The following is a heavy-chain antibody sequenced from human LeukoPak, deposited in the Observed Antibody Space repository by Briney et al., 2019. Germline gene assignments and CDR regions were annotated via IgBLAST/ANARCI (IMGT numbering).Heavy chain of an antibody. V-gene: IGHV3-49*03. CDR3: NVVVVAATTDV. J-gene: IGHJ6*04. D-gene: IGHD2-15*01. CDR2: IRSKAYGGTT. Sequence: GGSLRLSCTASGFTFGDYAMSWFRQAPGKGLEWVGFIRSKAYGGTTEYAASAKGRFTISRDDSKSIAYLQMNSLKTEDTAVYYCNVVVVAATTDVWGKGTTVTVSS. CDR1: GFTFGDYA.